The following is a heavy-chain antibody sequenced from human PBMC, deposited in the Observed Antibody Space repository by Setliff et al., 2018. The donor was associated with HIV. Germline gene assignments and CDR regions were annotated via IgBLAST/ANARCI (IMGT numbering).Heavy chain of an antibody. J-gene: IGHJ6*03. Sequence: GGSLRLSCATSGFTFGKYWMTWVRQAPGKGLEWVASVDQSGNEKYYVESVMGRFTISRDNSENMLYLQMNSLRAEDTAMYYCAKKGYCSSGTCHRDWYYYLDVWGKGTTVTVSS. CDR1: GFTFGKYW. D-gene: IGHD2-2*01. V-gene: IGHV3-7*03. CDR3: AKKGYCSSGTCHRDWYYYLDV. CDR2: VDQSGNEK.